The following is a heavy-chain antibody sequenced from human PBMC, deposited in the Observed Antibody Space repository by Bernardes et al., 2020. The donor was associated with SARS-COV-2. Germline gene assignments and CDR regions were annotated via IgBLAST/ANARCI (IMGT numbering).Heavy chain of an antibody. CDR2: ISAYNGNT. CDR1: GYTFTSYG. V-gene: IGHV1-18*01. CDR3: ARDLGSGVVIILGYYYYGMDV. D-gene: IGHD3-3*01. Sequence: ASVKVSCKASGYTFTSYGISWVRQAPGQGLEWMGWISAYNGNTNYAQKLQGRVTMTTDTSTSTAYMGLRSLRSDDTAVYYCARDLGSGVVIILGYYYYGMDVWGQGTTVTVSS. J-gene: IGHJ6*02.